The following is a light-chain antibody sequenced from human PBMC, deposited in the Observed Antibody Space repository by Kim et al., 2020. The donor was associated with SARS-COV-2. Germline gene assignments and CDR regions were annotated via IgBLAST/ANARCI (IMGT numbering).Light chain of an antibody. Sequence: QSALTQPASVSGSPGQSITISCTGTSSDVGIYNLVSWYQQHPGKAPKLIIYEVSKRPSGVSNRFSGSKSGNTASLTISGLQAEDEADYHCCSYAGSYTVVVLGGGTKLTVL. CDR3: CSYAGSYTVVV. CDR2: EVS. CDR1: SSDVGIYNL. J-gene: IGLJ2*01. V-gene: IGLV2-23*02.